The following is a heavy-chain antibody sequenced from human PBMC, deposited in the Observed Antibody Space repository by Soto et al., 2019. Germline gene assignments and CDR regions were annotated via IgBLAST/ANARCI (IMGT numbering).Heavy chain of an antibody. V-gene: IGHV4-61*08. CDR1: GGYISSGDYY. Sequence: SETLSLTCTVSGGYISSGDYYWSWIRQSPGKGLEWIGYIYYAGTTSYNPSLKSRATISLETSKSQFSLRLASVTAADTAVYYCARLGAYYQSLDPWGPGTLVTVSS. CDR3: ARLGAYYQSLDP. CDR2: IYYAGTT. D-gene: IGHD2-21*01. J-gene: IGHJ5*02.